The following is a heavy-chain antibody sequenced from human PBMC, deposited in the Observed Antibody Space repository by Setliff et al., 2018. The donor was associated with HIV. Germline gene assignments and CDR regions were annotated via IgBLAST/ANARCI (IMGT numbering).Heavy chain of an antibody. CDR3: ARDLPTPSWGFDY. CDR2: ISPHNGDK. D-gene: IGHD6-13*01. J-gene: IGHJ4*02. Sequence: ASVKVSCKSSGYTFTDYFIHWVRQAPGQGLEWMGWISPHNGDKNILQRFRGRVTMTTDTSASTAYMELSSLRSEDTAVYYCARDLPTPSWGFDYWGQGTLVTVSS. CDR1: GYTFTDYF. V-gene: IGHV1-2*02.